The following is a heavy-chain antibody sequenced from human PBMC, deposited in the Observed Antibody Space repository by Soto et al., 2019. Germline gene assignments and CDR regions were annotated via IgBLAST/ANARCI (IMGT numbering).Heavy chain of an antibody. CDR2: ISGSGGST. Sequence: EVQLLESGGGLVQPGGSLRLSCAASGFTFSSYAMSWVRQAPGKGLEWVSAISGSGGSTYYADSVKGRFTISRDNSKNTPYMQMNSLRAEDTAVYYCAKPAGYSSGWYRYWGQGTLVTVSS. V-gene: IGHV3-23*01. J-gene: IGHJ4*02. CDR1: GFTFSSYA. CDR3: AKPAGYSSGWYRY. D-gene: IGHD6-19*01.